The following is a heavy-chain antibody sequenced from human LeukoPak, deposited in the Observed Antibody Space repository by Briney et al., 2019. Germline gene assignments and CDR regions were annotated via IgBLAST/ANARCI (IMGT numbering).Heavy chain of an antibody. CDR2: IYYSGNT. Sequence: SETLSLTCTVSGGSISSYYWSWIRQPPGKGLEWIGYIYYSGNTNNNPSLRSRVTISLDTSKNHFSLRLSSVTAADTAVDYCARVGVPGSFDYWGQGTLVTVSS. V-gene: IGHV4-59*01. CDR1: GGSISSYY. J-gene: IGHJ4*02. D-gene: IGHD3-3*01. CDR3: ARVGVPGSFDY.